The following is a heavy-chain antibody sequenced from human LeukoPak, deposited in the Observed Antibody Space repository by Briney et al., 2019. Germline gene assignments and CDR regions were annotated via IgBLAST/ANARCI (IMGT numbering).Heavy chain of an antibody. CDR1: GASISTYF. J-gene: IGHJ3*02. D-gene: IGHD3/OR15-3a*01. CDR2: VYSSGST. CDR3: ARVGLMAFDI. Sequence: PSETLSLTCTVSGASISTYFWSWIRQPPGKGLEWIGYVYSSGSTNYNPSLKSRVAMSVDTSKNQFFLKLNSVTAADTAVYYCARVGLMAFDIWGQGTMVTVSS. V-gene: IGHV4-59*12.